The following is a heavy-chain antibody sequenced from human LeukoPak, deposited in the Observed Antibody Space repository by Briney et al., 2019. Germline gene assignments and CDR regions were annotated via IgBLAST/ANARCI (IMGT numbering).Heavy chain of an antibody. CDR1: AGTFSSYA. Sequence: ASVKVSCKSSAGTFSSYAISWVRQAPGQGLEWMGGIIPIFGTAKYAQKFQGRVTITADESTSTAYMELSSLRSEDTAVYYCARGARYLVYYYYMDVWGKGTTVTISS. CDR3: ARGARYLVYYYYMDV. CDR2: IIPIFGTA. J-gene: IGHJ6*03. D-gene: IGHD1-14*01. V-gene: IGHV1-69*13.